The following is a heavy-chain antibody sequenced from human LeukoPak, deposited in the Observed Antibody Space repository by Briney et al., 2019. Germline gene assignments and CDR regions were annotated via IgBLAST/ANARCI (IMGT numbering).Heavy chain of an antibody. Sequence: ASVKVSCKASGDTFSSYAISWVRQAPGQGLGWMGGIIPIFGTANYAQKFQGRVTITTDESTSTAYMELSSLRSEDTAVYYCARAKMVRGVIIDDYWGQGTLVTVSS. CDR3: ARAKMVRGVIIDDY. D-gene: IGHD3-10*01. CDR1: GDTFSSYA. J-gene: IGHJ4*02. CDR2: IIPIFGTA. V-gene: IGHV1-69*05.